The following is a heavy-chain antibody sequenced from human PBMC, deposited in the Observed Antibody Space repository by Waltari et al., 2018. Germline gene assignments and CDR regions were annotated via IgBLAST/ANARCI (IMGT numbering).Heavy chain of an antibody. CDR3: AIRPYGGNPGPDY. V-gene: IGHV3-21*01. D-gene: IGHD4-17*01. Sequence: EVQLVESGGGLVKPGGSLRLSCAASGFTFSSYSMNWVSQAPGKGLEWVSSISSSSSYIYYAGSVKGRFTISRDNAKNSLYLQMNSLRAEDTAVYYCAIRPYGGNPGPDYWGQGTLVTVSS. CDR2: ISSSSSYI. J-gene: IGHJ4*02. CDR1: GFTFSSYS.